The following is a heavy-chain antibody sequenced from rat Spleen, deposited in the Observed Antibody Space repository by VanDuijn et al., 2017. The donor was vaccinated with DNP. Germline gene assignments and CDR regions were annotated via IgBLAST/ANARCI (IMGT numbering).Heavy chain of an antibody. Sequence: EVQLVESGGGLVQPGRSLKLSCAASGFTFSDYYMAWVRQAPKKGLEWVASISYEGSSTYYGDSVKGRFTISRDKAKSTLYLQMNSLRSEDTATYYCARLPITTAAPFDYWGQGVMVTVSS. CDR1: GFTFSDYY. CDR2: ISYEGSST. CDR3: ARLPITTAAPFDY. D-gene: IGHD1-2*01. V-gene: IGHV5-22*01. J-gene: IGHJ2*01.